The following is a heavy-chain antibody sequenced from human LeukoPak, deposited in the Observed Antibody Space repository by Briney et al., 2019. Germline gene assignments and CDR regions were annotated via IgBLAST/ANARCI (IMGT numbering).Heavy chain of an antibody. D-gene: IGHD3-3*01. CDR1: GDSIISTNYY. J-gene: IGHJ4*02. Sequence: PSETLSLTCSVSGDSIISTNYYWGWVRQSPGKELEWIGSIYYTGTTYYDPSLKSRVTISVDTSKNQFSLKLSSVTAADTAVYYCARASYDFWSGYYYYFDYWGQGTLVTVSS. CDR3: ARASYDFWSGYYYYFDY. V-gene: IGHV4-39*07. CDR2: IYYTGTT.